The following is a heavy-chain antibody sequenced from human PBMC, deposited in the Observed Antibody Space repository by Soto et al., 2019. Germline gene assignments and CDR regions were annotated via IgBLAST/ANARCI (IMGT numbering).Heavy chain of an antibody. CDR3: ARVRSCGGDCYTTGRYFDY. V-gene: IGHV4-31*03. D-gene: IGHD2-21*02. CDR2: IYYSGST. Sequence: QVQLQESGPGLVKPSQTLSLNCTVSGGSISSGGYYWSWIRQHPGKGLEWIGYIYYSGSTYYNPSLKSRVTISVDTSKNQFSLKLSSVTAADTAVYYCARVRSCGGDCYTTGRYFDYWGQGTLVTVSS. CDR1: GGSISSGGYY. J-gene: IGHJ4*02.